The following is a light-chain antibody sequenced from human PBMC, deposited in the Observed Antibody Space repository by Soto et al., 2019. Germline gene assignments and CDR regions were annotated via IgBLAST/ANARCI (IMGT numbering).Light chain of an antibody. CDR2: AAF. J-gene: IGKJ4*01. CDR3: QQNYSTPLA. Sequence: DIQVTKSPFSLSASVGDRVTITCRASHSINRDLNWYQQKPGKAPNLLIYAAFTFESGVPSRFSGSGSGTDFTLTISSLQLEDFATYYCQQNYSTPLAFGGGTKVDIK. CDR1: HSINRD. V-gene: IGKV1-39*01.